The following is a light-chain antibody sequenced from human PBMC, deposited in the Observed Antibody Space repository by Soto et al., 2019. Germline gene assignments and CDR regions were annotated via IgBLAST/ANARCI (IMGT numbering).Light chain of an antibody. J-gene: IGLJ1*01. Sequence: QSALTQPASVSGSLGRSITISCTGTSSDVGNYIFVSWYRQHPGKAPKLMIYDINNRPSGVSNRFSGSKSGNTASLTISGLQAEDEADYYCVSYTTSASYVFGTGTKFTVL. CDR2: DIN. CDR1: SSDVGNYIF. V-gene: IGLV2-14*01. CDR3: VSYTTSASYV.